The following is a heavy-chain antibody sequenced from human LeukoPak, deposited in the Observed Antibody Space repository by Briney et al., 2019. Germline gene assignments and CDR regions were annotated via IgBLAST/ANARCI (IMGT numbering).Heavy chain of an antibody. CDR3: ARHAGGGRLWLPSYMDV. Sequence: SSETLSLTCTVSGGSISSSSYYWGWIRQPPGKGLEWIGIIYYSGSTYYNPSLKSRVTLSVDTSKNQFSLKLSSVTAADTAVYYCARHAGGGRLWLPSYMDVSGKGTTVTASS. V-gene: IGHV4-39*01. J-gene: IGHJ6*03. CDR1: GGSISSSSYY. CDR2: IYYSGST. D-gene: IGHD5-12*01.